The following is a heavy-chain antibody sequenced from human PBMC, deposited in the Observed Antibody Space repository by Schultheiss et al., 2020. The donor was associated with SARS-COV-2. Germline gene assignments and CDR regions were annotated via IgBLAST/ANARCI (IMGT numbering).Heavy chain of an antibody. Sequence: GSLRLSCAVYGGSFSGYYWSWIRQPPGKGLEWIGEINHSGSTYYNPSLKSRVTISVDRSKNQFSLKLNSVTAADTAVYYCAREVYGDYVDNWGQGTLVTVSS. V-gene: IGHV4-34*01. CDR1: GGSFSGYY. D-gene: IGHD4-17*01. J-gene: IGHJ4*02. CDR2: INHSGST. CDR3: AREVYGDYVDN.